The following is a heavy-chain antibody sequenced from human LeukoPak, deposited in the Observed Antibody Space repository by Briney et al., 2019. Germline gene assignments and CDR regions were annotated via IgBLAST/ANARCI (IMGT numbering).Heavy chain of an antibody. CDR2: MYPSDSDT. D-gene: IGHD2-15*01. Sequence: GESLKISSKGSGYIFTNYWIAWVRQLPGKGLEWMAIMYPSDSDTRYSSSFQRFVTISADPSITTAYLQCSSLTASVTAMYYCARRAADYFDYWGQGTLVTVSS. CDR1: GYIFTNYW. CDR3: ARRAADYFDY. V-gene: IGHV5-51*01. J-gene: IGHJ4*02.